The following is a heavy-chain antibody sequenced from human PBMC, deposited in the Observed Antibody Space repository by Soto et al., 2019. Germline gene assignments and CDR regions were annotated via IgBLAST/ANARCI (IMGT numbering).Heavy chain of an antibody. CDR3: APVRNFDKLFSL. D-gene: IGHD3-9*01. CDR1: GGSFSNYY. Sequence: SETLSLTCAVYGGSFSNYYWSWIRQPPGKGLEWIREINQGGSTTYNPSLKSRVTMSLDTSKNQYFLKLNSVTAADTAVYYCAPVRNFDKLFSLWGQGTPVTVSS. J-gene: IGHJ4*02. CDR2: INQGGST. V-gene: IGHV4-34*01.